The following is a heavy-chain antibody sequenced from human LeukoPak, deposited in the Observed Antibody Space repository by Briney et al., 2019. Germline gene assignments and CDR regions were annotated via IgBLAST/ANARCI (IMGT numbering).Heavy chain of an antibody. CDR3: AREDCSGGSCFPAPFDY. J-gene: IGHJ4*02. D-gene: IGHD2-15*01. CDR2: INPNSGGI. CDR1: GYTFTGYY. Sequence: ASVKVSCKASGYTFTGYYVHWVRQAPGQGLEWMGWINPNSGGINYAQKFQGRVTMTRDTSISTAYMELSRLRSDDTAVYYCAREDCSGGSCFPAPFDYWGQGTPVTVSS. V-gene: IGHV1-2*02.